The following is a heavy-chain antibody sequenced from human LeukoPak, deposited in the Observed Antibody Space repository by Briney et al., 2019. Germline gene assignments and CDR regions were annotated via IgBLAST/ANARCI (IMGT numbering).Heavy chain of an antibody. CDR1: GYTFTSYG. Sequence: ASVKVSCKASGYTFTSYGISWVRQAPGQGLEWMGWISAYNGNTNYAQKLQGRVTMTTDTSTSTACMELRSLRSDDTAVYYCARDYGGTIDFDYWGQGTLVTVSS. CDR2: ISAYNGNT. J-gene: IGHJ4*02. CDR3: ARDYGGTIDFDY. D-gene: IGHD4-23*01. V-gene: IGHV1-18*01.